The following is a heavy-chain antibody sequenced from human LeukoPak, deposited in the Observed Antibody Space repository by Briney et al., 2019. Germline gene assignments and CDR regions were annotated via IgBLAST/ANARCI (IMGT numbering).Heavy chain of an antibody. J-gene: IGHJ4*02. V-gene: IGHV3-53*01. CDR2: IYSGGST. CDR3: YCGSGSNFDY. CDR1: GFIVSSTY. D-gene: IGHD3-10*01. Sequence: GGSLRLSCAASGFIVSSTYMNWVRQAPGKGLEWVSVIYSGGSTYYADSVKGRFTISRDKSRNTLYLQMNSLRAEDTTVYYCYCGSGSNFDYWGQGTLVTVSS.